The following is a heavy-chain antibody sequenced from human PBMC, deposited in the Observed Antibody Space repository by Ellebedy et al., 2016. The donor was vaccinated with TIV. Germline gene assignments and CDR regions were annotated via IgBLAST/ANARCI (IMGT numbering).Heavy chain of an antibody. CDR3: ARDLPPWVGELDYEYYYGMDV. D-gene: IGHD3-10*01. V-gene: IGHV1-18*01. Sequence: ASVKVSXXASGYIFSSYVITWVRQAPGQGLEWMGSISAFNGDTKTAQKFLGRVTMTIDTSTSTAYMDLRSLRSDDTAIYYCARDLPPWVGELDYEYYYGMDVWGPGTTVIVSS. CDR1: GYIFSSYV. CDR2: ISAFNGDT. J-gene: IGHJ6*02.